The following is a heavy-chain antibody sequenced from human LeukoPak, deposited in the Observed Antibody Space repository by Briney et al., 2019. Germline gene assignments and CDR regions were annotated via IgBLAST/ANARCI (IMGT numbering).Heavy chain of an antibody. CDR1: GGSISSYY. Sequence: SETLSLTCTVSGGSISSYYWSWIRQPPGKGLEWIGSIYHSGSTYYNTSLKSRVTISVVTSKNQFSLKLTSVTAADTAVYYCARDRVGAATYHGYWGQGTLVTVSS. CDR3: ARDRVGAATYHGY. J-gene: IGHJ4*02. CDR2: IYHSGST. D-gene: IGHD2-15*01. V-gene: IGHV4-38-2*02.